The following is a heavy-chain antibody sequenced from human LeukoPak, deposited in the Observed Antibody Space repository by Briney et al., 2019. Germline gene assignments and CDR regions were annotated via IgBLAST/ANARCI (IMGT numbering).Heavy chain of an antibody. V-gene: IGHV3-30*02. CDR1: GFTFSGYD. J-gene: IGHJ4*02. CDR3: ASASAIDY. CDR2: IRYDGSNK. Sequence: GGSLRLSCAASGFTFSGYDMHWVRQAPGKGLEWVAFIRYDGSNKYYTDSVKGRFTISRDNSTNTLYLQMNSLIPTDTAVYYCASASAIDYWGLGTMVTVCS.